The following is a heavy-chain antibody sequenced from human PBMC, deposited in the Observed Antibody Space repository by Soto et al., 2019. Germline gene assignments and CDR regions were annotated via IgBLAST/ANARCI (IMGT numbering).Heavy chain of an antibody. D-gene: IGHD3-10*01. Sequence: QVQLQQWGAGLLKPSETLSLTCAVYGGSFSGYYWSWIRQPPGKGLEWIGEIKHSGSTNYNPSLKRRVTISVDTSKNQFSLKLSSVTAADTAVYYCARGGGVYYGSGTPTGYMDVWGKGTTVTVSS. V-gene: IGHV4-34*01. J-gene: IGHJ6*03. CDR1: GGSFSGYY. CDR3: ARGGGVYYGSGTPTGYMDV. CDR2: IKHSGST.